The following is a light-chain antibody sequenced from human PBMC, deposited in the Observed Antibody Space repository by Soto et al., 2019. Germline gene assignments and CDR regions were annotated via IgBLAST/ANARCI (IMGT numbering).Light chain of an antibody. CDR3: QQYGSSPGFT. V-gene: IGKV3-20*01. CDR1: QSVSSSY. CDR2: GAS. J-gene: IGKJ3*01. Sequence: EIVLTQSPGTLSLSPGERATLSCRASQSVSSSYLAWYQQKPGQAPRLLIYGASSRATGIPDRFSGSGSGTDFTLTISSLEAEDLAVYYCQQYGSSPGFTFGPGTKLDIK.